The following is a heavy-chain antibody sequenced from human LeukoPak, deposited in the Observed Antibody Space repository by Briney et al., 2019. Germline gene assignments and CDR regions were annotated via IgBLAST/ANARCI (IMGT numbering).Heavy chain of an antibody. Sequence: GGSLRLSCAASGFTFTSYWMSWVRQAPGKGLEWVAIIKQDGSEKFYVDSVKGRFTISRDNAKNSLYLQMNSLRAEDTAVYYCAPSMWGEDYWGQGTLVTVSS. J-gene: IGHJ4*02. CDR3: APSMWGEDY. D-gene: IGHD3-16*01. CDR2: IKQDGSEK. V-gene: IGHV3-7*01. CDR1: GFTFTSYW.